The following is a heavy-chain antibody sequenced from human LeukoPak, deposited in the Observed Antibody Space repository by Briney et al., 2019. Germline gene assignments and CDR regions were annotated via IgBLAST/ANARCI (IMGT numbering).Heavy chain of an antibody. V-gene: IGHV3-53*01. Sequence: PGGSLRLSCAASRFSVSNNYVSWVRQAPGKGLEWISAVYSGGDTYYIESVRGRFTISRDNSKNTIHLQMNGLTPEDTAMYYCARDSTGASVWGKGTTVTVSS. D-gene: IGHD1-14*01. J-gene: IGHJ6*04. CDR3: ARDSTGASV. CDR2: VYSGGDT. CDR1: RFSVSNNY.